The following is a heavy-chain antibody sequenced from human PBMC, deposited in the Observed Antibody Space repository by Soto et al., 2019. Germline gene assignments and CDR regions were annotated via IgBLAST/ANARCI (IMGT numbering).Heavy chain of an antibody. Sequence: EVQLVESGGGLVQHGGSLRLSCAASGFTFSSYSMNWVRQAPGKGLEWVSYISSSSSTIYYADSVKGRFTISRDNAKNSLYLQMNSLRAEDTAVYYCARTRPGIAVAGFVFLIRLDAFDIWGQGTMVTVSS. J-gene: IGHJ3*02. V-gene: IGHV3-48*01. CDR3: ARTRPGIAVAGFVFLIRLDAFDI. D-gene: IGHD6-19*01. CDR2: ISSSSSTI. CDR1: GFTFSSYS.